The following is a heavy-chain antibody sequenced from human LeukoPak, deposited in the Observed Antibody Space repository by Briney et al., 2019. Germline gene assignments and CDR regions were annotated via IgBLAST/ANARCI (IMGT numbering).Heavy chain of an antibody. CDR3: ASQKLGSTSYSIDY. V-gene: IGHV3-23*01. CDR1: GFTFSSYA. D-gene: IGHD2-2*01. CDR2: ISDSGGSA. J-gene: IGHJ4*02. Sequence: PGGSLRLSCAASGFTFSSYAMNWVRQAPGKGLEWASGISDSGGSAYYADSVKGRFTISRDSSKNTLYLQVNSLRAEDTAVYYCASQKLGSTSYSIDYWGQGTLVTVSS.